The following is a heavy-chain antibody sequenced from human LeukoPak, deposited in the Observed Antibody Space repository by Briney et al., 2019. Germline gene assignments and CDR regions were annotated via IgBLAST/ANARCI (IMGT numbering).Heavy chain of an antibody. CDR1: GFTFSSYW. CDR2: INHNGNVN. J-gene: IGHJ6*02. CDR3: ARGGGLDV. V-gene: IGHV3-7*03. D-gene: IGHD3-16*01. Sequence: GGSLRLSCAASGFTFSSYWMNWARQAPGKGLEWVASINHNGNVNYYVDSVKGRFTIPRDNAKNSLYLQMSNLRAEDTAVYFCARGGGLDVWGQGATVTVSS.